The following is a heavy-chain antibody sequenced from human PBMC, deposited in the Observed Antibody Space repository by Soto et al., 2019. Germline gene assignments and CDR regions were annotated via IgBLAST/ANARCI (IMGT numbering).Heavy chain of an antibody. V-gene: IGHV6-1*01. J-gene: IGHJ4*01. CDR3: ARGEQYSGRIFDY. CDR2: TYYRSKWYY. CDR1: GDSVSSNSAG. D-gene: IGHD1-26*01. Sequence: SQTLSLTCAITGDSVSSNSAGWSWVRQSPSRGLEWLGRTYYRSKWYYEYAVSVRGRITINPDTSKSQYSLQLNSVTPEGTAVYFCARGEQYSGRIFDYWGEGTLVTVSS.